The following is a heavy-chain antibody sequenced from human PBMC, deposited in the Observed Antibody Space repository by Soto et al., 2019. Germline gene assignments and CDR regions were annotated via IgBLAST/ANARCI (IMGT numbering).Heavy chain of an antibody. CDR1: GFTVSSNH. Sequence: EVQLVESGGGLVQPGGSLRLSCAASGFTVSSNHMGWVRQAPGKGLEWVSGISSGGSTYYADSVKGRFTISRDNCKNTLSLQMNSLRAEGTAVYYFARDFGGRLPSDYCGQGTLVTVSS. CDR3: ARDFGGRLPSDY. D-gene: IGHD3-16*01. J-gene: IGHJ4*02. CDR2: ISSGGST. V-gene: IGHV3-66*01.